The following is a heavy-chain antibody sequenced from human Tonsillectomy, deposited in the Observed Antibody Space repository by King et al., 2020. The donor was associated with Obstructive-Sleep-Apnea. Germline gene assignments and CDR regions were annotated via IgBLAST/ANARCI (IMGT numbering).Heavy chain of an antibody. D-gene: IGHD3-10*01. CDR3: ASYIGSGSYFYYSYGMDV. J-gene: IGHJ6*02. CDR1: GYTFTSYD. CDR2: MNPKSGNT. V-gene: IGHV1-8*01. Sequence: QLVQSGAEVKKPGASVKVSCKASGYTFTSYDINWVRQATGQGLEWMGWMNPKSGNTGYAQKFQGRVTMTRNTSISTAYMELSSLRSEDTAVYYCASYIGSGSYFYYSYGMDVWGQGTTVTVSS.